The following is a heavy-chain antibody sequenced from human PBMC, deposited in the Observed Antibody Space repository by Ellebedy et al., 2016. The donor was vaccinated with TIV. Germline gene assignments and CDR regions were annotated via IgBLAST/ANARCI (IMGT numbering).Heavy chain of an antibody. J-gene: IGHJ6*03. V-gene: IGHV3-21*01. CDR3: ARDYYDSSGYGPSTTYYMDV. CDR1: GFTFSSYS. D-gene: IGHD3-22*01. CDR2: ISSSSTYI. Sequence: GESLKISCAAFGFTFSSYSMNWVRQAPGKGLEWVSSISSSSTYIYYAGSVKGRFTISRDNAKNALYLQMNSLRAEDTAVYYCARDYYDSSGYGPSTTYYMDVWGKGTTVTVSS.